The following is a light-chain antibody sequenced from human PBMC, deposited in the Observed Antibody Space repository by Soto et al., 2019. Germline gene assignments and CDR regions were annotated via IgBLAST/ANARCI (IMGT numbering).Light chain of an antibody. Sequence: QSALTQPRSVSGSPGQSVTISCTGTSSDVGGYNYVSWYQQHPGKAPKLMIYDVCKRPSGVPDRFSGSKSGNTASLTISGLQAEDEAAYYCCSYAGSYTWVFGTGTKVTV. J-gene: IGLJ1*01. CDR2: DVC. V-gene: IGLV2-11*01. CDR1: SSDVGGYNY. CDR3: CSYAGSYTWV.